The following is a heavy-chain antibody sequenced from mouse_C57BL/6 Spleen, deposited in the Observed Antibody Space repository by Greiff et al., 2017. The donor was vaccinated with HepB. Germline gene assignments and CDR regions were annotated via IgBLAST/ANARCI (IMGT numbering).Heavy chain of an antibody. D-gene: IGHD1-1*01. CDR1: GYTFTSYW. Sequence: QVHVKQPGAELVKPGASVKMSCKASGYTFTSYWITWVKQRPGQGLEWIGDIYPGSGSTNYNEKFKSKATLTVDTSSSTAYMQLSSLTSEDSAVYYCARPVVEGYAMDYWGQGTSVTVSS. CDR2: IYPGSGST. J-gene: IGHJ4*01. V-gene: IGHV1-55*01. CDR3: ARPVVEGYAMDY.